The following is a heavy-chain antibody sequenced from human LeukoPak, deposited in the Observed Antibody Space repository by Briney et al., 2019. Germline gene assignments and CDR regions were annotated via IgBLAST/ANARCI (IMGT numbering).Heavy chain of an antibody. CDR3: AKRRSSGWYSDY. V-gene: IGHV3-7*03. D-gene: IGHD6-19*01. CDR1: GFTFSSYA. J-gene: IGHJ4*02. Sequence: GGSLRLSCAASGFTFSSYAMSWVRQAPGKGLEWVANIKQDGSEKYYVDSVKGRFTISRDNAKNSLYLQMNSLRAEDTAVYYCAKRRSSGWYSDYWGQGTLVTVSS. CDR2: IKQDGSEK.